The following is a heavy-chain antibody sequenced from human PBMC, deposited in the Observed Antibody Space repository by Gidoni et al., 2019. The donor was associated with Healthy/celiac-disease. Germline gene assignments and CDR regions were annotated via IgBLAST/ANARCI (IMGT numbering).Heavy chain of an antibody. V-gene: IGHV3-9*01. Sequence: EVQLVESGGGLVQPGRSLRLSCAASGFTFDDYAMHWVRQAPGKGLEWVSGISWNSGSIGYADSVKGRFTISRDNAKNSLYLQMNSLRAEDTALYYCAKDLSYGGNSEPFDYWGQGTLVTVSS. CDR3: AKDLSYGGNSEPFDY. D-gene: IGHD4-17*01. CDR1: GFTFDDYA. J-gene: IGHJ4*02. CDR2: ISWNSGSI.